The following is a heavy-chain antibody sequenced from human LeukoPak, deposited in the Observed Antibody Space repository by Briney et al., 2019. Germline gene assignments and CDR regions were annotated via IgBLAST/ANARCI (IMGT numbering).Heavy chain of an antibody. D-gene: IGHD2-2*01. V-gene: IGHV4-30-2*01. CDR2: IYHSGST. CDR3: ARGVPAASLNGYWYVDL. J-gene: IGHJ2*01. Sequence: SQTLSLTCTVSGGSISSGGYYWSWIRQPPGKGLEWIGYIYHSGSTYYNPSLKSRVTISVDRSKNQFSLKLSSVTAADTAVYYCARGVPAASLNGYWYVDLWGRGTLVTVSS. CDR1: GGSISSGGYY.